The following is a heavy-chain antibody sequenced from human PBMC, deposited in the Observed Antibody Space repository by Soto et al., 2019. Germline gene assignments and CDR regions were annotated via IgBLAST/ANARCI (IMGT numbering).Heavy chain of an antibody. CDR3: AHALYYCDY. CDR1: GFSLSTSGVG. J-gene: IGHJ4*02. V-gene: IGHV2-5*02. CDR2: IYWDDDK. Sequence: QITLKESGPTLVKPTQTLTLTCTFSGFSLSTSGVGVGWIRQPPGKALEWLALIYWDDDKRYTPSLKSRLTTTKDTYKNPVVLTMTNMDPVDTAPYYCAHALYYCDYWGQGTLVTVSS.